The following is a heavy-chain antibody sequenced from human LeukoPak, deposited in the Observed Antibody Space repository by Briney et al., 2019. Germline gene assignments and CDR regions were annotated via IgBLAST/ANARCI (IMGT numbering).Heavy chain of an antibody. D-gene: IGHD3-10*01. Sequence: GGSLRLSCAASGFTFNTYGMNWVRQAPGEGLEWGSAISGSGGSTYYADSVKGRFTISRDNSKSTLYIQMNSLRAEDTAVYYCARAKPKNMVRGLIMRRESRYYFDYWGQGTLVTVSS. CDR3: ARAKPKNMVRGLIMRRESRYYFDY. CDR2: ISGSGGST. CDR1: GFTFNTYG. J-gene: IGHJ4*02. V-gene: IGHV3-23*01.